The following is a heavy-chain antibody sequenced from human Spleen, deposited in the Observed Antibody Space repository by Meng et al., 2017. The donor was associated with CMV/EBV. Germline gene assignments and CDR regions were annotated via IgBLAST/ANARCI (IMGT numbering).Heavy chain of an antibody. D-gene: IGHD1-26*01. J-gene: IGHJ6*02. V-gene: IGHV3-9*01. Sequence: SLKISCAASGFTFDDYAMHWVRQAPGKGLEWVSGISWNSGSIGYADSVKGRFTISRDNAKNTLYLQMNSLRAEDTAVYYCARARLVLFFMGDYLYGMDVWGQGTTVTVSS. CDR3: ARARLVLFFMGDYLYGMDV. CDR1: GFTFDDYA. CDR2: ISWNSGSI.